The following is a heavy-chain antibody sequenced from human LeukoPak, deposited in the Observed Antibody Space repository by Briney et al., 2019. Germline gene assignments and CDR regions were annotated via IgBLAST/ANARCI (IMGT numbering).Heavy chain of an antibody. CDR2: IYYRGGT. D-gene: IGHD5-12*01. CDR3: AKVKGGYFYALDS. CDR1: GASITDAY. J-gene: IGHJ4*02. Sequence: SETLSLTCNVSGASITDAYWSWLRQPPGKGLEWIGYIYYRGGTNYNPSLKSRVAISLDTSKNQFALSLSSVTAADTAVYCAKVKGGYFYALDSWGQGTLVTVSS. V-gene: IGHV4-59*03.